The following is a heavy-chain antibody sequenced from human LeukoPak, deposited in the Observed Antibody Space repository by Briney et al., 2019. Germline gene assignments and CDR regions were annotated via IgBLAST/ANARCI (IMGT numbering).Heavy chain of an antibody. V-gene: IGHV3-20*04. D-gene: IGHD3-3*01. J-gene: IGHJ4*02. Sequence: PGGSLRLSCAASGFTFDDYGMSWVRQAPGKGLEWVSGINWNGGSTGYTDSVKGRFTISRDNAKNSLYLQMNSLRAEDTAVYYCAKRSGYFIPEQYWGQGTLVTVSS. CDR1: GFTFDDYG. CDR3: AKRSGYFIPEQY. CDR2: INWNGGST.